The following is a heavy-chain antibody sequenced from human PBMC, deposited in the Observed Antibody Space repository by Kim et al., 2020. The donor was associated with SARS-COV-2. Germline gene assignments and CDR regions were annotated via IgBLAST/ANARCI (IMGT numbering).Heavy chain of an antibody. CDR3: AAKLDYYDSSGYYYYFDY. J-gene: IGHJ4*02. CDR1: GFTFTSSA. CDR2: IVVGSGNT. D-gene: IGHD3-22*01. V-gene: IGHV1-58*01. Sequence: SVKVSCKASGFTFTSSAVQWVRQARGQRLEWIGWIVVGSGNTNYAQKFQERVTITRDMSTSTAYMELSSLRSEDTAVYYCAAKLDYYDSSGYYYYFDYWGQGTLVTVSS.